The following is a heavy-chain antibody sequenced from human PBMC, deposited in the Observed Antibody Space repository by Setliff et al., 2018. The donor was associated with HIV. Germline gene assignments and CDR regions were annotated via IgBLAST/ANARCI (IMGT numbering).Heavy chain of an antibody. D-gene: IGHD6-19*01. CDR3: ARHFSVAGDAFDV. CDR2: IYPGDSDT. Sequence: GESLKISCKGSGYSFTNSWIGWVRQMPGKGLEWMGIIYPGDSDTRYSPSFEGQVTMSAEKSISTAYLRWSSLKASDTAIYYCARHFSVAGDAFDVWGQGTMVTVSS. V-gene: IGHV5-51*01. J-gene: IGHJ3*01. CDR1: GYSFTNSW.